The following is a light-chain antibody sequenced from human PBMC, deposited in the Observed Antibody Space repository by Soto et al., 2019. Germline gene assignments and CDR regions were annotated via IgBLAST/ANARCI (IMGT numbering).Light chain of an antibody. J-gene: IGKJ1*01. Sequence: EIVLTQSPGTLSLSPGERATLSCRASQSVSSSYLAWYQQKPGQAPRLLIYCASSRATGIPDRFSGSGSGTDFTLTISRLEPEDFAVYYCQQYGSSPWTFGHGTKVESK. CDR2: CAS. CDR3: QQYGSSPWT. V-gene: IGKV3-20*01. CDR1: QSVSSSY.